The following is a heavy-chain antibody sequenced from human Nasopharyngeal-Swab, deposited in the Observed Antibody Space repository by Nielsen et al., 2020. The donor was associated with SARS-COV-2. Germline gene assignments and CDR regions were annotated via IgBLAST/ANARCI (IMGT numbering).Heavy chain of an antibody. CDR3: AKDGGLTTFPYYYYYGMDV. D-gene: IGHD4/OR15-4a*01. V-gene: IGHV3-23*01. CDR2: ISGSGGST. Sequence: GESLKISCAASGFTFSSYAMSWVRQAPGKGLEWVSAISGSGGSTYYAASVKGRFTISRDNSKNTLYLQMNSLRAEDTAVYYCAKDGGLTTFPYYYYYGMDVWGQGTTVTVSS. J-gene: IGHJ6*02. CDR1: GFTFSSYA.